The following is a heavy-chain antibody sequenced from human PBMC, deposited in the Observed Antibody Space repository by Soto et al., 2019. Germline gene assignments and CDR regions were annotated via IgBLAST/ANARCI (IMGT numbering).Heavy chain of an antibody. V-gene: IGHV1-3*01. D-gene: IGHD3-3*02. CDR3: ARDDRTISGAVTLDY. Sequence: QVQLVQSGPEVKRPGASVRISCRTAGYSFKNYAIHWVRQAPGKKLDWMGWSNEGSGNTRYSQKFQGRMSIARDTSASTSYLDLRSLTSEDTAIYFCARDDRTISGAVTLDYWGPGTLVTVSS. J-gene: IGHJ4*02. CDR1: GYSFKNYA. CDR2: SNEGSGNT.